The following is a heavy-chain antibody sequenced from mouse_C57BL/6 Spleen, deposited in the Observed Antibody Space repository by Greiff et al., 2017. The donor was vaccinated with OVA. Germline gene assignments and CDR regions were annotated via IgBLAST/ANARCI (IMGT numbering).Heavy chain of an antibody. CDR2: ISSGGDYI. J-gene: IGHJ4*01. CDR3: TRDRRNCDAMDY. V-gene: IGHV5-9-1*02. CDR1: GFTFSSYA. Sequence: EVKLMESGEGLVKPGGSLKLSCAASGFTFSSYAMSWVRQTPEKRLEWVAYISSGGDYIYYADTVKGRFTISRDNARNTLYLQMSSLKSEDTAMYYCTRDRRNCDAMDYWGQGTSVTVSS. D-gene: IGHD2-1*01.